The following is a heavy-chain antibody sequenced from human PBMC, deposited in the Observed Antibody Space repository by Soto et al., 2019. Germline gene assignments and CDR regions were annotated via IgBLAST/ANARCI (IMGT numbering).Heavy chain of an antibody. Sequence: SETLSLTCAVYGGSFSGYYWSWIRQPPGKGLEWIGEINHSGSTNYNPSLKSRVTISVDTSKNQFSLKLSSVTAADTAVYYCARARAVAGSGGYYYYGMDGWGQGTTVT. CDR1: GGSFSGYY. CDR2: INHSGST. CDR3: ARARAVAGSGGYYYYGMDG. D-gene: IGHD6-19*01. J-gene: IGHJ6*02. V-gene: IGHV4-34*01.